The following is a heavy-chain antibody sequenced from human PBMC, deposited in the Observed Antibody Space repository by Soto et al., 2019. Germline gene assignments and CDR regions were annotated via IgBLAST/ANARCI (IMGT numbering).Heavy chain of an antibody. CDR3: ARVASSSWPHSWFDP. Sequence: GASVKVSCQASGYTFTSYAMHWVLQAPGQRLEWMGWINAGNGNTKYSQKFQGRVTITRDTSASTAYMELSSLRSEDTAVYYCARVASSSWPHSWFDPWGQGTLVTVSS. CDR2: INAGNGNT. V-gene: IGHV1-3*01. J-gene: IGHJ5*02. CDR1: GYTFTSYA. D-gene: IGHD6-13*01.